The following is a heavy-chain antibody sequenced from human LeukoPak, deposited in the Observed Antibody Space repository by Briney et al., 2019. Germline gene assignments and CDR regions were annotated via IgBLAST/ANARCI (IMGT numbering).Heavy chain of an antibody. J-gene: IGHJ4*02. D-gene: IGHD2-15*01. CDR2: VSYSGST. Sequence: SETLSLTCTVSGGSISTSGYFWEWIRQPPGMGLEWIATVSYSGSTQYNPSLSTRVTISLDTSKNQFYLKVTSVTAADTAVYYCARRYCSGGSCYPEGNWGQGTLVTVSS. V-gene: IGHV4-39*01. CDR1: GGSISTSGYF. CDR3: ARRYCSGGSCYPEGN.